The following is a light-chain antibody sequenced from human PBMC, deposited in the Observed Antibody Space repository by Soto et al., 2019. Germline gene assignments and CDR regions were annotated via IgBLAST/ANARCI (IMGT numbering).Light chain of an antibody. CDR3: QHYHNWPPNST. CDR1: QSVTIN. CDR2: ATS. Sequence: EIVMTQSPATLSVSPGERATLSCRASQSVTINLAWYQQKPGQAPRRLIYATSTRATGIPARFSGSGSGTEFTLTISSLQSEDFAVYYCQHYHNWPPNSTFGGGTKVEIK. V-gene: IGKV3-15*01. J-gene: IGKJ4*01.